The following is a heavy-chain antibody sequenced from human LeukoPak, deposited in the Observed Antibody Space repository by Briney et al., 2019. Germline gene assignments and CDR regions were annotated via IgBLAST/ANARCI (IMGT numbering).Heavy chain of an antibody. V-gene: IGHV1-18*01. D-gene: IGHD2-2*01. Sequence: ASVKVSCKASGYTFTSYGISWVRQAPGQGLEWMGWISAYNGNTNYAQKLQGRVTMTTDTSTSTAYMELRSLRSDDTAVYYCARDRADCSSTSCLGFDPWGQGTLVTVSS. CDR3: ARDRADCSSTSCLGFDP. CDR2: ISAYNGNT. CDR1: GYTFTSYG. J-gene: IGHJ5*02.